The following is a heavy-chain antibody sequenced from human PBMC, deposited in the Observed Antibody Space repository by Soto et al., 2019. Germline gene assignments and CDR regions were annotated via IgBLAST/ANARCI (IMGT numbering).Heavy chain of an antibody. Sequence: PGGSLRLSCAASELNFNTYAMMWVRQAPGKGLEWVSTISGDGRTAYYADSVKGRFTISRDNSKNTLYLQMNSLSADDTAVYYCAKDPRLELRGVDSWGQGDLVTVSA. J-gene: IGHJ4*02. CDR3: AKDPRLELRGVDS. CDR2: ISGDGRTA. V-gene: IGHV3-23*01. CDR1: ELNFNTYA. D-gene: IGHD1-7*01.